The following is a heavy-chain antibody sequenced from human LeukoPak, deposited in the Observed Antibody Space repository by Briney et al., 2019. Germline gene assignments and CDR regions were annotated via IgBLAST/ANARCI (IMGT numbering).Heavy chain of an antibody. CDR1: GFPFSIYE. CDR2: IGSSGAAI. V-gene: IGHV3-48*03. CDR3: ALLAVASDFDY. J-gene: IGHJ4*02. Sequence: GGSLRLSCAVSGFPFSIYEMNWVRRAPGKGLEWVSNIGSSGAAIYYADSVRGRFTISRDNAKNSLYLQMNSLRAEDTAVYYCALLAVASDFDYWGQGALVTVSS. D-gene: IGHD6-19*01.